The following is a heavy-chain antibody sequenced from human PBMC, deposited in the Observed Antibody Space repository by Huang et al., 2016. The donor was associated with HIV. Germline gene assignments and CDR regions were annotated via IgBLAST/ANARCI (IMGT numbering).Heavy chain of an antibody. J-gene: IGHJ6*02. CDR1: TFTFGAYW. CDR2: IKQDETKK. V-gene: IGHV3-7*01. CDR3: ATKTAGMDI. Sequence: VESGGRSVQPGGSIRLSCVGSTFTFGAYWMSLVRQPPGKGLEWVANIKQDETKKYYVDSVKGRFNISRDNAKKVLFLEMDALRVEDTAIYFCATKTAGMDIWGQGTTVIVSS.